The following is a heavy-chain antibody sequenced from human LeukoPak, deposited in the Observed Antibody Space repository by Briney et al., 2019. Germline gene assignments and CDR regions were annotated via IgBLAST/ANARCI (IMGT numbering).Heavy chain of an antibody. CDR1: GFTFSSYW. CDR3: ARGPYCDSTSCQSSFDY. CDR2: IKEDGGEK. D-gene: IGHD2-2*01. Sequence: PGGSLRLSCAASGFTFSSYWITWVRQAPGKGLEWVANIKEDGGEKYYVDSVKGRFTISRDNAKNSVSLQMNSLRAEDTAVYYCARGPYCDSTSCQSSFDYWGQGALVTVSS. V-gene: IGHV3-7*01. J-gene: IGHJ4*02.